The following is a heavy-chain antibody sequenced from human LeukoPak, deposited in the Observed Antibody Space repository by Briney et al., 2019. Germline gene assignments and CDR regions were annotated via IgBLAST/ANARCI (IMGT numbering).Heavy chain of an antibody. V-gene: IGHV3-64D*06. D-gene: IGHD2/OR15-2a*01. CDR2: ISSNGGST. J-gene: IGHJ4*02. CDR1: GFIFSNYG. Sequence: GGSLRLSCSASGFIFSNYGMHWVRQAPGKGLEHVSVISSNGGSTHYADSVKGRFTISRDNSKSTLFLQMSILRTEDTAVYYCVTGSNRGGAFYDYGARGPRVTVSS. CDR3: VTGSNRGGAFYDY.